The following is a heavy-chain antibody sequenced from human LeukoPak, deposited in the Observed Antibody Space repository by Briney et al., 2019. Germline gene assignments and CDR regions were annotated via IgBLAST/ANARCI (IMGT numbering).Heavy chain of an antibody. Sequence: GGSLRLSCAASGFTFSSYAMSWVRQAPGKGLEWVGRIRSKTHGEAIDYAAPVRGRFTISRDDSKNTLYLQLNSLKTEDTAVYHCTRDRGAYNLYDYWGQGTLVTVSS. J-gene: IGHJ4*02. D-gene: IGHD1-1*01. CDR1: GFTFSSYA. CDR2: IRSKTHGEAI. V-gene: IGHV3-15*01. CDR3: TRDRGAYNLYDY.